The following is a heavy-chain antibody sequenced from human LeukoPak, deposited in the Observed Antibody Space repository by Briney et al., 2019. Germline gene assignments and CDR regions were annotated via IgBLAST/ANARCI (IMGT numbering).Heavy chain of an antibody. CDR2: IWYDGSNK. V-gene: IGHV3-33*01. J-gene: IGHJ4*02. Sequence: GRSLRLSCAASGFTFSSYGMHWVRQAPGKGLEWVAVIWYDGSNKYYADSVKGRFTISRDNAKNSLYLQMNSLRAEDTAVYYCARDHDIAMVYFDYWGQGTLVTVSS. CDR3: ARDHDIAMVYFDY. CDR1: GFTFSSYG. D-gene: IGHD5-18*01.